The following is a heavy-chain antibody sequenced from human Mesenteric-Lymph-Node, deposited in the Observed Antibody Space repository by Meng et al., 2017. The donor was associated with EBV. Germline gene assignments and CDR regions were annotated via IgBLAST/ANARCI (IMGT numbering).Heavy chain of an antibody. Sequence: PALLKPPGTRSLPSAVPGGTISSINCLSCVRQPPGKGLEWIGEIYHSGSTNYNPSLKSRVTISVDKSKNQFSLKLSSVTAADTAVYYCARVAYCSGGSCYLYYFDYWGQGTLVTVSS. J-gene: IGHJ4*02. V-gene: IGHV4-4*03. CDR3: ARVAYCSGGSCYLYYFDY. CDR1: GGTISSINC. D-gene: IGHD2-15*01. CDR2: IYHSGST.